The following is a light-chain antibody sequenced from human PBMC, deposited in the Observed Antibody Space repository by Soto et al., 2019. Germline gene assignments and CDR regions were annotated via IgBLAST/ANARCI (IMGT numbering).Light chain of an antibody. J-gene: IGKJ1*01. Sequence: IVLPQSPGTLSLSPGESATVSCRASQSVSSSYVAWYQQKRGQAPRLLIYGASSRATGIPDRFSGTGPGTDVTLIISRLESEELAVDYGQQYGSSPQTFGQGNKVDIK. CDR3: QQYGSSPQT. CDR2: GAS. CDR1: QSVSSSY. V-gene: IGKV3-20*01.